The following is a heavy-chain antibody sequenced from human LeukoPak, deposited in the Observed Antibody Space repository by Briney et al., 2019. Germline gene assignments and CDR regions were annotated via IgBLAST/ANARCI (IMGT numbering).Heavy chain of an antibody. D-gene: IGHD2-15*01. Sequence: GGSLRLSCAASGFTFSSYEMNWVRQAPGKGLEWVSYISGTTNIRYYADSVKGRFTISRDNAKNSLYLQMHSLRAEDTALYYCTRDVGFRFDPWGQGTLVTVSS. J-gene: IGHJ5*02. CDR1: GFTFSSYE. CDR3: TRDVGFRFDP. V-gene: IGHV3-48*03. CDR2: ISGTTNIR.